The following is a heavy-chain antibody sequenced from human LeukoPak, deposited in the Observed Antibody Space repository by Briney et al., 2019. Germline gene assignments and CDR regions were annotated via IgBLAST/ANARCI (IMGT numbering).Heavy chain of an antibody. V-gene: IGHV1-2*02. CDR3: ARYYSGWYYFDY. Sequence: ASVKVSCKASGYTFTGYYMHWVRQAPGQGLEWMGIINPSGGSASYAQKFQGRVTMTRDTSISTAYMELSRLRSDDTAVYYCARYYSGWYYFDYWGQGTLVTVSS. CDR1: GYTFTGYY. CDR2: INPSGGSA. J-gene: IGHJ4*02. D-gene: IGHD6-19*01.